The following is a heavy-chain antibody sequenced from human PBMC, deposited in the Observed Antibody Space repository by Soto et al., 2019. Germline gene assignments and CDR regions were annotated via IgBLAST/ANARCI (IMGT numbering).Heavy chain of an antibody. CDR2: ISSSSSYI. J-gene: IGHJ3*02. CDR3: ARDSPYYYDSSGTTDAFDI. Sequence: PGGSLRLSCAASGFTFSSYSMNWVRQAPGKGLEWVSSISSSSSYIYYADSVKGRFTISRDNAKNSLYLQMNSLRAEDTAVYYCARDSPYYYDSSGTTDAFDIWGQGTMVTVSS. V-gene: IGHV3-21*01. D-gene: IGHD3-22*01. CDR1: GFTFSSYS.